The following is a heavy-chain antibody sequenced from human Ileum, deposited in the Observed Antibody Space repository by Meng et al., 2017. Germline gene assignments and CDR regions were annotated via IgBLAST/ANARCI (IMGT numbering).Heavy chain of an antibody. Sequence: QLQLQESGPALVKPSETLSLTCTVAGGSISSSSYYWTWIRQTPGKGLEWIGLTYYNGSPFYNPSLRSRVTISVDTSKDQFSLKLTSVTAADTAVYYCARERRHYYGSGSFDYWGQGILVTVSS. D-gene: IGHD3-10*01. CDR1: GGSISSSSYY. V-gene: IGHV4-30-4*01. CDR2: TYYNGSP. J-gene: IGHJ4*02. CDR3: ARERRHYYGSGSFDY.